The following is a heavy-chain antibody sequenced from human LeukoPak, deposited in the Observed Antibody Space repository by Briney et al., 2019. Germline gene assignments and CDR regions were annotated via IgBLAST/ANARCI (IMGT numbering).Heavy chain of an antibody. CDR1: GYSVTSYW. D-gene: IGHD5-12*01. CDR3: ARKCFFGDGYAY. CDR2: IYPGDSDT. J-gene: IGHJ4*02. V-gene: IGHV5-51*04. Sequence: GEPLKISCKGSGYSVTSYWIGWVRQMRGKGLEWMGIIYPGDSDTRYSPSFPGQVTISADKRISTAYLQWSSLKASDTAMYDCARKCFFGDGYAYWGQGTLVTVSS.